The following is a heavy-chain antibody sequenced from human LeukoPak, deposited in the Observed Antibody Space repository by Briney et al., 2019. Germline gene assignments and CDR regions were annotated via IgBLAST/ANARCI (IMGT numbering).Heavy chain of an antibody. J-gene: IGHJ6*02. V-gene: IGHV3-21*01. Sequence: NPGGSLRLSCAASGFTLSTYSMNWVRQAPGKGLEWVSSISSSSSYMYYADSVKGRFIISRDNAKNSLHLQMNSLRAEDTAVYYCARGGVGLVIIPGWEYDCYGLDVWGQGTTVTVSS. CDR1: GFTLSTYS. D-gene: IGHD3/OR15-3a*01. CDR2: ISSSSSYM. CDR3: ARGGVGLVIIPGWEYDCYGLDV.